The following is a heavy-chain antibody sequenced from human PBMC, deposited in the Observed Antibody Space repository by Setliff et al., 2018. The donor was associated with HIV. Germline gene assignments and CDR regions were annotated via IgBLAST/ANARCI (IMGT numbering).Heavy chain of an antibody. CDR2: IVVGSDNT. V-gene: IGHV1-58*02. J-gene: IGHJ6*03. D-gene: IGHD3-10*01. CDR3: AAASNRRVRGVNLHYYYYMDV. Sequence: SVKVSCKASGYSFSKYGISWVRQAPGQGLEWIGWIVVGSDNTNYAQKFQERVTITRDLSTSTAYMELSSLRSEDTAVYYCAAASNRRVRGVNLHYYYYMDVWGKGTTVTVSS. CDR1: GYSFSKYG.